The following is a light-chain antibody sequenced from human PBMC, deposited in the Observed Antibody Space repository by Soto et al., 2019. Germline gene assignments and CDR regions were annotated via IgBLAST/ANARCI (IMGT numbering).Light chain of an antibody. CDR3: QQYDNLPH. V-gene: IGKV1-33*01. CDR1: QGISNY. J-gene: IGKJ3*01. CDR2: DAS. Sequence: DIQMTQSPSSLSASVGDRVTITCQASQGISNYLNWYQQKPGKAPKLLIYDASNLETGVPSRFSGSGSGTDFTFTISSLQPEDIATYYCQQYDNLPHFGPGTKVDIK.